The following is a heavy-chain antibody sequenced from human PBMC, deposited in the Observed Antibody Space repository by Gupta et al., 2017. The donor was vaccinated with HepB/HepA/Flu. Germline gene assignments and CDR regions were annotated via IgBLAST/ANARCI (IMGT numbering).Heavy chain of an antibody. CDR3: AKDDYGDYVRWFDP. CDR1: GFTFTRYT. CDR2: IGVSSVGT. V-gene: IGHV3-23*01. J-gene: IGHJ5*02. D-gene: IGHD4-17*01. Sequence: EVQLLESGGGLVQPGGSLRLSCAASGFTFTRYTMSWLRQAPGKGLEWVSSIGVSSVGTYYTDSVKGRFTISRDNSRNTLYLKMNSLRAEDTAVYYCAKDDYGDYVRWFDPRGQGTLVTVSS.